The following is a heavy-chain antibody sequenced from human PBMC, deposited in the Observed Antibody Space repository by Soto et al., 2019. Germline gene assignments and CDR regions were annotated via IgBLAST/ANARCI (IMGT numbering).Heavy chain of an antibody. J-gene: IGHJ5*02. CDR3: AKDSGGYP. CDR1: GGIFSNFA. V-gene: IGHV1-69*18. D-gene: IGHD3-22*01. Sequence: HAQLVQSGAELRKPGSSVKVSCKASGGIFSNFAFSWVRQAPGQGLEWMGTIVPVYGTVHYAHQLQGSVTITADESTTTTYMEISGLRSDDTAVHYCAKDSGGYPWRQGTLVTVSS. CDR2: IVPVYGTV.